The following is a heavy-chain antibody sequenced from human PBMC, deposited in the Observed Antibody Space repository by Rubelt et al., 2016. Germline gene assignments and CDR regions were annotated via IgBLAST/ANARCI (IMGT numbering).Heavy chain of an antibody. CDR3: ARRGSRGAYPT. J-gene: IGHJ5*02. CDR2: IYYSGST. CDR1: GSISSGGYS. D-gene: IGHD3-10*01. V-gene: IGHV4-30-4*07. Sequence: GSISSGGYSWSWIRQPPGKGLEWIGYIYYSGSTYYNPSLKSRATISVDTSKNQFSLKLSSVTAADTAVYYCARRGSRGAYPTWGQGTLVTVSS.